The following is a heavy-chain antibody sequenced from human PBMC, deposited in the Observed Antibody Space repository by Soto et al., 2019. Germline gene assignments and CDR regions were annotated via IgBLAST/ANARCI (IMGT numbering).Heavy chain of an antibody. CDR1: GFTFSNYA. CDR2: ISYDGGTK. Sequence: QVQLVESGGGVVQPGRSLRLSCAASGFTFSNYAVHWVRQAPGKGLEWVAVISYDGGTKNYADSVKGRFTISRDNSRNTLYLQXXXXXXXXXAVXXCAXXXXXXXXXXXXXLXYWGQGTLVTVSS. J-gene: IGHJ4*02. V-gene: IGHV3-30-3*01. CDR3: AXXXXXXXXXXXXXLXY.